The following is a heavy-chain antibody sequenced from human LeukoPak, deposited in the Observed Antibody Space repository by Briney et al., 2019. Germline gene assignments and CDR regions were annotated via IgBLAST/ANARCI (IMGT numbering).Heavy chain of an antibody. D-gene: IGHD2-2*01. J-gene: IGHJ5*02. CDR2: IISIFGTA. Sequence: GASVKVSCKASGGTFSSYAISWVRQAPGQGLEWMGGIISIFGTANYAQKFQGRVTITTDESTSTAYMELSSLRSEDTAVYYCARDRGDRAGYCSSTSCYGWFDPWGQGTLVTVSS. CDR1: GGTFSSYA. CDR3: ARDRGDRAGYCSSTSCYGWFDP. V-gene: IGHV1-69*05.